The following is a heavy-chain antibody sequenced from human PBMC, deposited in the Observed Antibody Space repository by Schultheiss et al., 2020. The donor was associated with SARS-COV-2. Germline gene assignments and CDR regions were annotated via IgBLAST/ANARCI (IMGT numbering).Heavy chain of an antibody. D-gene: IGHD6-25*01. CDR3: TTDSASG. CDR1: GFTFSSYG. CDR2: ISDSGAST. Sequence: GGSLRLSCAASGFTFSSYGMHWVRQAPGKGLEWVSAISDSGASTYYADSVKGRFTISRDNSKNTLYLQMNSLKTEDTAVYYCTTDSASGWGQGTLVTVSS. V-gene: IGHV3-23*01. J-gene: IGHJ4*02.